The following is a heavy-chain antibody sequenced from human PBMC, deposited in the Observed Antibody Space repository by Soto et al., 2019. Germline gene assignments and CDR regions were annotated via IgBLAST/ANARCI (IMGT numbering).Heavy chain of an antibody. Sequence: EVQLVQSGAEVKKPGESLRISCKGSGYSFTSYWISWVRQMPGKGLEWMGRIDPSDSYTNYSPSFQGHVTISADKSISTAYLQWSSLKASDTAMYYCATLSIHSGYDWMGYYFDYWGQGTLVTVSS. V-gene: IGHV5-10-1*03. CDR2: IDPSDSYT. D-gene: IGHD5-12*01. J-gene: IGHJ4*02. CDR3: ATLSIHSGYDWMGYYFDY. CDR1: GYSFTSYW.